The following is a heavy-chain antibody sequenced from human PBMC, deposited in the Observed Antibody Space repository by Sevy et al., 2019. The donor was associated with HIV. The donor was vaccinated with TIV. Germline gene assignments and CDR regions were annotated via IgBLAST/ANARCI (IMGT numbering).Heavy chain of an antibody. CDR3: ARRFRVGGGYYFDY. CDR2: IKQDGSGK. V-gene: IGHV3-7*01. D-gene: IGHD2-15*01. J-gene: IGHJ4*02. Sequence: GGSLRLSCAASGFTFSSYWMSWVRQAPGKGLEWVANIKQDGSGKYYVDSVKGRFTISRDNAKNSLYLQMNSLRAEDTAVYYCARRFRVGGGYYFDYWGQGTLVTVSS. CDR1: GFTFSSYW.